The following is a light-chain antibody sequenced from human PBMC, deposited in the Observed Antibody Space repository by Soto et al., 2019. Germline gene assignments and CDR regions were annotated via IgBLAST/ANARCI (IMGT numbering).Light chain of an antibody. Sequence: DIQMTQSPSTLSASVGDRATITCRASQSISSWLAWYQQKPGKAPKLLIYKASSLESGVPSRFSGSGSGTEFTLTISSLQPDDFAIYYCQQYNSYWTFGQGTKVDIK. J-gene: IGKJ1*01. CDR1: QSISSW. CDR3: QQYNSYWT. CDR2: KAS. V-gene: IGKV1-5*03.